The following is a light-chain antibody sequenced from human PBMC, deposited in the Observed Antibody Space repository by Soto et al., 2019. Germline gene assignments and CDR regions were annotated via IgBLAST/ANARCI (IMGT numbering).Light chain of an antibody. CDR3: QTWGTGNWV. CDR1: SGHSSYA. J-gene: IGLJ3*02. V-gene: IGLV4-69*01. Sequence: QSVLTQSPSASASLGASVKLTCTLTSGHSSYAIAWHQQQPEKGPRYLMKVNSDGSHDKGDGIPDRFSGSSSGAERYLSISSLQSEDEGDYYCQTWGTGNWVFGGGTKVTVL. CDR2: VNSDGSH.